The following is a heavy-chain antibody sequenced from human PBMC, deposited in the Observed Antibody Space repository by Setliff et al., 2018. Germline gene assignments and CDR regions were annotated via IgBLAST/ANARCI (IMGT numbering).Heavy chain of an antibody. V-gene: IGHV1-18*01. CDR3: SRLVRYCTRTSCQRLSGDDY. D-gene: IGHD2-2*01. Sequence: ASVKVSCKASGYTFTDYGVTWVRQAPGQGLEWVGRISPYSGNAYYAPKFQGRVIMTTDTSTTTAYMDLRSLRPDDTTIYFCSRLVRYCTRTSCQRLSGDDYWGQGTLVTVSS. J-gene: IGHJ4*02. CDR1: GYTFTDYG. CDR2: ISPYSGNA.